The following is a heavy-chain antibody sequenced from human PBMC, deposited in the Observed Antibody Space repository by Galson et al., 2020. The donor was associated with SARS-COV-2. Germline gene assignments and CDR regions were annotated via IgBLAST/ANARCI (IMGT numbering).Heavy chain of an antibody. V-gene: IGHV6-1*01. Sequence: SETLSLTCAISGDIVSSNSAAWNWLRQSPSRGLEWLGRTYYRSKWYNHYTVSVKGRITINPDTSKNQFSLQLHSVTPEDQAVYFCARGDGAVAGEYYFDYWGQGTLVTVSS. CDR2: TYYRSKWYN. CDR3: ARGDGAVAGEYYFDY. J-gene: IGHJ4*02. D-gene: IGHD6-19*01. CDR1: GDIVSSNSAA.